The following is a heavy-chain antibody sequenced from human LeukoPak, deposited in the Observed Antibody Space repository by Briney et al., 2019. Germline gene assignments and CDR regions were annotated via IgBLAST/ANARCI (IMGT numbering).Heavy chain of an antibody. CDR2: INHSASA. CDR1: GGSFSGDY. V-gene: IGHV4-34*01. Sequence: SGTLSLTCAVYGGSFSGDYWSWIRQPPGKGLEWIGGINHSASADYNPSLKSRVTISVDTSKNQFSLKLSSVTAADTAVYYCARVSTLSNRLASRDYWGQGTMVTVSS. J-gene: IGHJ4*02. CDR3: ARVSTLSNRLASRDY. D-gene: IGHD4-11*01.